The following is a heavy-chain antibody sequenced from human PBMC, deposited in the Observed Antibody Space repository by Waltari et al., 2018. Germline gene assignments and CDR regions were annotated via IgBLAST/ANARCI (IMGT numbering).Heavy chain of an antibody. D-gene: IGHD5-12*01. CDR3: ATYIGASLVTAAFDV. Sequence: VWYRKPTGKGREGSGTISHSGAPYSCPSLKSRVTLARDTYKIDFSLRLGSVTAADTAVYYWATYIGASLVTAAFDVWGQGTRVTVSS. J-gene: IGHJ3*01. CDR2: ISHSGAP. V-gene: IGHV4-39*02.